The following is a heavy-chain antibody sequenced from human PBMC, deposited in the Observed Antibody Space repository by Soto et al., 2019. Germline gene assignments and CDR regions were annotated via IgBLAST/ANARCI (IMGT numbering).Heavy chain of an antibody. J-gene: IGHJ6*02. CDR3: ERLVSTGISVRDYYYGKDV. CDR2: INHSGST. CDR1: GGSFSGYY. D-gene: IGHD1-1*01. V-gene: IGHV4-34*01. Sequence: QVQLQQWGAGLLKPSETLSLTCAVYGGSFSGYYWSWIRQPPGKGLEWIGEINHSGSTNYNPSLNSRVPIAVDNYKNQCSVKLRSVTAADTAVYNGERLVSTGISVRDYYYGKDVWGQGTTVTVSS.